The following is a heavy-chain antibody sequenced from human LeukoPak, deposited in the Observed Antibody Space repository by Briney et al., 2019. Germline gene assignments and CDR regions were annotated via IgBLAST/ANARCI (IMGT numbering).Heavy chain of an antibody. J-gene: IGHJ5*02. CDR1: GGTFSSYA. D-gene: IGHD2-15*01. V-gene: IGHV1-2*06. Sequence: ASVKVSCKASGGTFSSYAISWVRQAPGQGLEWMGRINPNSGGTDYAQNFQGRVTMTRDTSISTAYMELSRLRSDDTAVYYCARGYCSGGTCYLVENWLDPWGQGTLVTVSS. CDR3: ARGYCSGGTCYLVENWLDP. CDR2: INPNSGGT.